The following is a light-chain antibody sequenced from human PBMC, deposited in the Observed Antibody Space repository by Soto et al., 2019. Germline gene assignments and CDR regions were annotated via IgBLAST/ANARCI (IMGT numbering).Light chain of an antibody. J-gene: IGKJ1*01. Sequence: EIVLTQSPGTLSLSPGERATLSCRASQSVSSSYLAWYQQRPGQAPRLLIYDASYRATDIPPRFSGSGSGTEFTLTISSLQPDDFATYYCQQYNSYSWTFGQGTKVDIK. V-gene: IGKV3-20*01. CDR2: DAS. CDR1: QSVSSSY. CDR3: QQYNSYSWT.